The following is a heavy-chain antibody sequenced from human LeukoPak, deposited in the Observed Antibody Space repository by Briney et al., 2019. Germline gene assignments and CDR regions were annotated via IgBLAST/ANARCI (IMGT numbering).Heavy chain of an antibody. V-gene: IGHV3-21*01. CDR1: GFAFSSYE. D-gene: IGHD4-17*01. CDR3: ARENGDYADAFDI. Sequence: PGGSLRLSCAASGFAFSSYEMNWVRQAPGKGLEWVSSISSTSGYIFYADSVQGRFTISRDNAKSSLYLQMNSLRAEDTAVYYCARENGDYADAFDIWGQGTMVTVSS. J-gene: IGHJ3*02. CDR2: ISSTSGYI.